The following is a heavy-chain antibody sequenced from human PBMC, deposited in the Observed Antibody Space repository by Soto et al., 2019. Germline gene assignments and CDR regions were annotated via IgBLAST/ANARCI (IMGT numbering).Heavy chain of an antibody. CDR1: GGSISSSNW. CDR2: IYHSGST. V-gene: IGHV4-4*02. D-gene: IGHD6-6*01. J-gene: IGHJ6*02. Sequence: QVQLQESGPGLVKPSGTLSLTCAVSGGSISSSNWWSWVRQPPGKGVEWIGEIYHSGSTNYNPSLKGRVTISVDKSKNQFSLKLSSVTAADTAVYYSALDSSSSHGGLYSSAMDVWCQGTTVTVSS. CDR3: ALDSSSSHGGLYSSAMDV.